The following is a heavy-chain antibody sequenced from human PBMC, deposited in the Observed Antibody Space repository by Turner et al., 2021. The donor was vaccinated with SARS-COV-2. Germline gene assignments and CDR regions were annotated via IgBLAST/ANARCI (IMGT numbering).Heavy chain of an antibody. CDR3: ARDRVQLGPVGMDV. J-gene: IGHJ6*02. CDR2: IYTSGST. V-gene: IGHV4-4*07. D-gene: IGHD6-6*01. CDR1: GGYISSYY. Sequence: QVQLQVSGSGRVKPSVALFLTCPVAGGYISSYYWTWIRQPAGKGLAWIGRIYTSGSTNYNPSLKSRVTMSVDTSKNQFSLMLSSVTAADTAVYYCARDRVQLGPVGMDVWGQGTTVTVSS.